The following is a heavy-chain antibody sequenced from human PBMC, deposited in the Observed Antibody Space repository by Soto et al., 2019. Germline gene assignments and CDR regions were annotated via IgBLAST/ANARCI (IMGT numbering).Heavy chain of an antibody. CDR3: ARGAPGLGMAPYYYYYMDV. D-gene: IGHD1-20*01. V-gene: IGHV3-48*01. Sequence: EVQLVESGGGLVQPGGSLRLSCAASGFTFSSYSMNWVRQAPGKGLEWVSYISSSSSTIYYAGSVKGRFTISRDNAKNSLYLQMNSLRAEDTAVYYCARGAPGLGMAPYYYYYMDVWGKGTTVTVSS. J-gene: IGHJ6*03. CDR1: GFTFSSYS. CDR2: ISSSSSTI.